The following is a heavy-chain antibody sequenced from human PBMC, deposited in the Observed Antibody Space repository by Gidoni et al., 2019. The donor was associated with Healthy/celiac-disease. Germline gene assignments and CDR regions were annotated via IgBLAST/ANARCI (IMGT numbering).Heavy chain of an antibody. D-gene: IGHD1-7*01. CDR2: ISGSGGST. CDR3: AKAKLELSYYYYMDV. V-gene: IGHV3-23*01. CDR1: GFTSSSYA. J-gene: IGHJ6*03. Sequence: EVQLLESGGGLVQPGGSLRLSCAASGFTSSSYAMSWVRQAPGKGLEWVSAISGSGGSTYYADSVKGRFTISRDNSKNTLYLQMNSLRAEDTAVYYCAKAKLELSYYYYMDVWGKGTTVTVSS.